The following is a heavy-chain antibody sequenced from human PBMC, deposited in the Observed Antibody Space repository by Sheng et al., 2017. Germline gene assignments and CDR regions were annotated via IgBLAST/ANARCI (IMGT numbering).Heavy chain of an antibody. Sequence: EVQLVESGGGLIQPGGSLRLSCAASGFIFSTYEMNWVRQAPGKGLEWLSYISSSGDTIYYTDSVKGRFTISRDNAKNTLYLHMNSLRAEDTAIYYCARLVQTGSSGDWGQGTLVTVSS. CDR2: ISSSGDTI. J-gene: IGHJ4*02. V-gene: IGHV3-48*03. CDR1: GFIFSTYE. D-gene: IGHD1-26*01. CDR3: ARLVQTGSSGD.